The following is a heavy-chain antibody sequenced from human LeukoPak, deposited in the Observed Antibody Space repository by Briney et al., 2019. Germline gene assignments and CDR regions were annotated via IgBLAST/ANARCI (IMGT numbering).Heavy chain of an antibody. V-gene: IGHV3-21*01. D-gene: IGHD2-15*01. Sequence: KTGGSLRLSCAASGFTFSSYEMNWVRQAPGKGLEWVSSISSSSSYIYYADSLKGRFTISRDNAKKSVYLQMNSLRAEDTAVYYCARGALDAATPFDSWGQGTLVTVSS. CDR3: ARGALDAATPFDS. CDR1: GFTFSSYE. CDR2: ISSSSSYI. J-gene: IGHJ5*01.